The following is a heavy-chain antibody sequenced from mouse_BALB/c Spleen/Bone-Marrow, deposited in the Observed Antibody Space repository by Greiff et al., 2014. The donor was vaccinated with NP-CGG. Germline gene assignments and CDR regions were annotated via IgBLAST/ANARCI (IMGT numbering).Heavy chain of an antibody. CDR2: INPDSSTI. CDR3: ARLGYYGGFAY. CDR1: GFDFSGFW. Sequence: EVQVVESGGGLVQPGGSLKLSCAASGFDFSGFWMGWVRQAPGKGLEWIGGINPDSSTINYTPSLKDRFIISRDNAKNTLYLQMSKVRSEDTALYYCARLGYYGGFAYWGQGTLVTVSA. D-gene: IGHD2-3*01. J-gene: IGHJ3*01. V-gene: IGHV4-1*02.